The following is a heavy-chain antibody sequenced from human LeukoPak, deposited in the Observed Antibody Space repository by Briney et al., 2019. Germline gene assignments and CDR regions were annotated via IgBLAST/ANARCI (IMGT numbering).Heavy chain of an antibody. J-gene: IGHJ3*02. D-gene: IGHD2-15*01. V-gene: IGHV3-23*01. Sequence: PGGSLRLSCAASGFTFSNYVMSWVRQAPGKGLEWVSAISDSGGSTNYADSVKGRFTISRDNSKNTLYLQMNSLRAEDTAVYYCAEDKGGQLPDAFDIWGQGTMVTVSS. CDR2: ISDSGGST. CDR3: AEDKGGQLPDAFDI. CDR1: GFTFSNYV.